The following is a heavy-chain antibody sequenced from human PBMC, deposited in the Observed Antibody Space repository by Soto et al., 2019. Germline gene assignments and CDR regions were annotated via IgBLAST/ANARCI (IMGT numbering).Heavy chain of an antibody. V-gene: IGHV3-11*05. CDR1: GFIVSDYY. J-gene: IGHJ6*02. CDR2: ISNSGIT. CDR3: ARENYYKMDV. Sequence: QVQLVESGGGLVKPGGSLRLSCAASGFIVSDYYMTWIRQSPGKGLEWISYISNSGITNYADSVKGRFTISRDNAKNSLYLQMDSLRAEDTAVYYCARENYYKMDVWGQGTTVTVSS.